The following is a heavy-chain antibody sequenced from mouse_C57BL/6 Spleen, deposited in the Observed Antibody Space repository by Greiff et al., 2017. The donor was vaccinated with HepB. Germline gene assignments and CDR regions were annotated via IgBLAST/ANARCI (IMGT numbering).Heavy chain of an antibody. D-gene: IGHD1-1*01. V-gene: IGHV1-59*01. J-gene: IGHJ2*01. Sequence: VQLQQPGAELVRPGTSVKLSCKASGYTFTSYWMHWVKQRPGQGLEWIGVIDPSDSYTNYNQKFKGKATLTVDTSSSTAYMQLSSLTSEDSAVYYCARGEDNYGFDYWGQGTTLTVSS. CDR3: ARGEDNYGFDY. CDR2: IDPSDSYT. CDR1: GYTFTSYW.